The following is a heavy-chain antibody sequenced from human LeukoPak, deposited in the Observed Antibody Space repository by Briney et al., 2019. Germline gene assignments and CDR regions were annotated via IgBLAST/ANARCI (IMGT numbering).Heavy chain of an antibody. CDR3: ASLRGYYYYYYMDV. CDR2: IYYSGST. V-gene: IGHV4-59*01. J-gene: IGHJ6*03. Sequence: SETLSLTCTVSGGSISSYYWSWIRQPPGKGLEWIGYIYYSGSTNYNPSLKGRVTISVDTSKNQFSLKLSSVTAADTAVYYCASLRGYYYYYYMDVWGKGTTVTVSS. CDR1: GGSISSYY. D-gene: IGHD3-10*01.